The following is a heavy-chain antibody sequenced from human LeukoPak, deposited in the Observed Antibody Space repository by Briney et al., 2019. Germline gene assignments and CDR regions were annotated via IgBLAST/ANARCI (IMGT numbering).Heavy chain of an antibody. CDR1: GFTFSSYW. J-gene: IGHJ4*02. V-gene: IGHV3-7*03. CDR3: ARDRAVQYNWNDVPGDY. CDR2: IKQDGSEK. D-gene: IGHD1-1*01. Sequence: GSLRLSCAASGFTFSSYWMSWVRQAPGKGLEWVDNIKQDGSEKYYVDSVKGRFTISRDNAKNSLYLQMNSLRAEDTAVYYCARDRAVQYNWNDVPGDYWGQGTLVTVSS.